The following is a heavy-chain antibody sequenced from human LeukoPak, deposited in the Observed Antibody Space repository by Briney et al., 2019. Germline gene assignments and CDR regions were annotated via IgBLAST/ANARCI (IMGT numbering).Heavy chain of an antibody. Sequence: PGGALRLSCAASGFSFSSYAMSWVRQAPGKGLEWVSAISGSGGSTYYADSVKGRFTISRDNAKNSLYLQMNSLRAEDTAVYYCARVGIQLCVDYWGQGTLVTVSS. J-gene: IGHJ4*02. CDR3: ARVGIQLCVDY. D-gene: IGHD5-18*01. V-gene: IGHV3-23*01. CDR2: ISGSGGST. CDR1: GFSFSSYA.